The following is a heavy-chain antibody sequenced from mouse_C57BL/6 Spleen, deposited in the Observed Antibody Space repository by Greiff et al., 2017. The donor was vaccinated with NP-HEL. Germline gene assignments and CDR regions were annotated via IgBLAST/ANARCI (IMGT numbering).Heavy chain of an antibody. D-gene: IGHD1-1*01. CDR3: ARSLYGSSYGYYAMDY. CDR2: IDPANGNT. Sequence: VQLQQSVAELVRPGASVKLSCTASGFNIKNTYMHWVKQRPEQGLEWIGRIDPANGNTKYAPKFQGKATITADTSSNTAYLQLSSLTSEDTAIYYCARSLYGSSYGYYAMDYWGQGTSVTVSS. CDR1: GFNIKNTY. J-gene: IGHJ4*01. V-gene: IGHV14-3*01.